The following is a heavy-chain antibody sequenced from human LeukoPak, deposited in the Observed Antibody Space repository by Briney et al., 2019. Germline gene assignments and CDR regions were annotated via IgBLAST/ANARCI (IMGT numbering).Heavy chain of an antibody. Sequence: PGGSLRLSCAASGFTFSNAWMSWVSQAPGKGLEWVGRIKSKTDGGTTDYAAPVKGRFIISRDDSKNTLYLQMNCLKTEDTAVYYCTTDYYGSGSYPDAFDIWGRGTMVTVSS. V-gene: IGHV3-15*01. CDR2: IKSKTDGGTT. CDR3: TTDYYGSGSYPDAFDI. D-gene: IGHD3-10*01. CDR1: GFTFSNAW. J-gene: IGHJ3*02.